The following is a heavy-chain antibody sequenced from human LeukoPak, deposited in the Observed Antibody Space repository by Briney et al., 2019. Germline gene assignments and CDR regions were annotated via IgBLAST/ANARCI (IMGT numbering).Heavy chain of an antibody. D-gene: IGHD6-13*01. CDR1: GDSISSYY. J-gene: IGHJ5*02. V-gene: IGHV4-59*01. CDR2: ISSSGTT. CDR3: ARGGASSIWFDP. Sequence: SECLSLTCTVSGDSISSYYWRWIRQPPGKGLEWIGFISSSGTTTYTPSLNSRASLSVGTSKNQFSLNVSSVTAADPAVYYCARGGASSIWFDPWGQGTLVSVSS.